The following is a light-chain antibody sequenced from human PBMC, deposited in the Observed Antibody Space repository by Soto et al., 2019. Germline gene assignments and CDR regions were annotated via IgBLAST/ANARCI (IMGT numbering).Light chain of an antibody. CDR1: SSNIGSNY. Sequence: QLVLTQPPSASGTPGQRVTISCSGSSSNIGSNYVYWYQQLPGTAPKLLIYRNNQRPSGVPDRFSGSKSGTSASLAISGIRSEDEADYYCAAWDDSLSGAVFGGGTQLTVL. J-gene: IGLJ7*01. CDR2: RNN. CDR3: AAWDDSLSGAV. V-gene: IGLV1-47*01.